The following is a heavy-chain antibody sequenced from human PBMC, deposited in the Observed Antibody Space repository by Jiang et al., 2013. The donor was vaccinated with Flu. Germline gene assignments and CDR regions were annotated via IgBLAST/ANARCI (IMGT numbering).Heavy chain of an antibody. V-gene: IGHV4-4*07. Sequence: SLTCTVSGGSISTYYWSWIRQPAGKGLEWIGRIYTSGSINYNPSLKSRLTMSVDTSKNQFSLKLSSVTAADTAVYYCASFTGFPGAWHVAEYFQHWGQGTLVTVSS. CDR3: ASFTGFPGAWHVAEYFQH. CDR2: IYTSGSI. CDR1: GGSISTYY. J-gene: IGHJ1*01. D-gene: IGHD1-14*01.